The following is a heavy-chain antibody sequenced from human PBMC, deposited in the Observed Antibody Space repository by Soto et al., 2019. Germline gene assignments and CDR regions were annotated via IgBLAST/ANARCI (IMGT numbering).Heavy chain of an antibody. V-gene: IGHV1-69*12. Sequence: QVQLVQSGAAVKKPGSSVKVSCKASGGTFSSYAISWVRQAPGQGLEWMGGIIPIFGTANYAQKFQGRVTITADESTSTAYMELSSLRSEDTAVYYCARATGGYDSYYYYGMDVWGQGTTVTVSS. CDR2: IIPIFGTA. J-gene: IGHJ6*02. CDR1: GGTFSSYA. D-gene: IGHD5-12*01. CDR3: ARATGGYDSYYYYGMDV.